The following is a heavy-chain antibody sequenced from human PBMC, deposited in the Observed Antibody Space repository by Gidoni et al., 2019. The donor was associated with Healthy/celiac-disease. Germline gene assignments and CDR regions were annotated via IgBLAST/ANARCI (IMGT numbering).Heavy chain of an antibody. CDR1: GVSFSGYY. V-gene: IGHV4-34*01. Sequence: QVQLQQWGAGLLKPSENLSLTCAVYGVSFSGYYWSWLRQPPGKGLEWIGEINHSGSTNYNPSLKSRVTISVYTSKNQFSLKLSSVTAADTAVYYCASGLNYDILPGSSFDPCGQGTLVTVSS. CDR3: ASGLNYDILPGSSFDP. D-gene: IGHD3-9*01. CDR2: INHSGST. J-gene: IGHJ5*02.